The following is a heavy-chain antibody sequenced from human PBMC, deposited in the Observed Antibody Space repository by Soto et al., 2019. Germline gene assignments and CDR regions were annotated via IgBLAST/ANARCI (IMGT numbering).Heavy chain of an antibody. CDR1: GGSFSCYY. CDR2: INHSGST. V-gene: IGHV4-34*01. CDR3: ASXSTPGWGSLDDYYGMDV. J-gene: IGHJ6*02. Sequence: SETLSLTCAVYGGSFSCYYWSWIRQPPGKGLEWIGEINHSGSTNYNPSLKSRVTISVDTSKNQFSLKLSSVTAADTAVYYCASXSTPGWGSLDDYYGMDVWGQGTTVTVSS. D-gene: IGHD7-27*01.